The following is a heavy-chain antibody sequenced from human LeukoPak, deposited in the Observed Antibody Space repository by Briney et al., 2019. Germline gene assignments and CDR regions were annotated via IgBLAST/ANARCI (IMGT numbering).Heavy chain of an antibody. CDR3: ARVPRDSSGWYWGYYFDY. V-gene: IGHV1-2*02. CDR1: GYTSTSYG. Sequence: ASVKVSCKASGYTSTSYGISWVRQAPGQGLEWMGWINPNSGGTNYAQKFQGRVTMTRDTSISTAYMELSRLRSDDTAVYYCARVPRDSSGWYWGYYFDYWGQGTLVTVSS. J-gene: IGHJ4*02. D-gene: IGHD6-19*01. CDR2: INPNSGGT.